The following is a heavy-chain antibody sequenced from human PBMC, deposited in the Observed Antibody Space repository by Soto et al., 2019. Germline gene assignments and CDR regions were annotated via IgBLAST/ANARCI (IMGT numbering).Heavy chain of an antibody. Sequence: QVQLVQSGAEVTKPGASVKISCKASGYTFTNYYMHWVRQAPGQGPEWMGIISPSDGGTSNAQKFQGRLTMTADTSTSTFYMMLSSLTSEDTAVYYCARGRLFSSSSRGLGYYGMDDWGHGTTVTVSS. CDR1: GYTFTNYY. CDR2: ISPSDGGT. CDR3: ARGRLFSSSSRGLGYYGMDD. V-gene: IGHV1-46*01. D-gene: IGHD6-6*01. J-gene: IGHJ6*02.